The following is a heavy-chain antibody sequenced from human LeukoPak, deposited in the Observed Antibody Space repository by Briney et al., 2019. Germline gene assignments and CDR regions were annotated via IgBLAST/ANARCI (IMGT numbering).Heavy chain of an antibody. D-gene: IGHD6-19*01. CDR1: GFTFSSYS. V-gene: IGHV3-21*01. CDR3: GRDGSGYSSGWYYFDY. Sequence: PGGSLRLSCAASGFTFSSYSMKWVRQAPGKGLGWVSSISSSSTYIFYADSVKGRFTISRDNSKNTLYLQMNSLRAEDTAVYYCGRDGSGYSSGWYYFDYWGQGTLVTVSS. CDR2: ISSSSTYI. J-gene: IGHJ4*02.